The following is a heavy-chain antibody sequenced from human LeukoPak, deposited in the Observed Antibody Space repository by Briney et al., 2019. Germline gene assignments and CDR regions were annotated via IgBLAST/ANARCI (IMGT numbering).Heavy chain of an antibody. J-gene: IGHJ4*02. CDR2: IYYSGST. V-gene: IGHV4-30-4*08. CDR3: ARLVATFDY. CDR1: GGSISSGDYY. D-gene: IGHD5-12*01. Sequence: SQXXSXTCTVSGGSISSGDYYWRWIRQPPGKGLEWIGYIYYSGSTYYNPSLKSRVTISVDTSKNQFSLKLSSVTAADTAVYYCARLVATFDYWGQGTLVTVSS.